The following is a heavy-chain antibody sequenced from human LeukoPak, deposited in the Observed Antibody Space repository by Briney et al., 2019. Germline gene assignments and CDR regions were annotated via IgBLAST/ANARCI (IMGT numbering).Heavy chain of an antibody. D-gene: IGHD6-13*01. CDR1: GYTFTGYY. CDR2: ITAYNDNT. J-gene: IGHJ4*02. V-gene: IGHV1-18*04. Sequence: GASVKVSCKASGYTFTGYYMHWVRQAPGQGLEWMGWITAYNDNTHYAQKLQGRVTMTTDTSTSTAYMELRSLRSDDTAVYYCARDLRRGSSSWYVSGGDYWGQGTLVTVSS. CDR3: ARDLRRGSSSWYVSGGDY.